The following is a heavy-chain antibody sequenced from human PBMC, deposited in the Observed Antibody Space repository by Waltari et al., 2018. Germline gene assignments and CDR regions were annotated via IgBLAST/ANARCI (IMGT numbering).Heavy chain of an antibody. CDR3: VRKVLGVANDAFDI. J-gene: IGHJ3*02. V-gene: IGHV4-30-4*08. Sequence: QVQLQESGPGLVKPSQTLSLTGTVSGGSISSGDHYWSWIRQSPGKGLEWIGYIYFTGSTFYNPSFWSRLTMSVDTSKSQFSLKLNSVTAADTAVYYCVRKVLGVANDAFDIWGQGTKVTVSS. D-gene: IGHD3-3*01. CDR1: GGSISSGDHY. CDR2: IYFTGST.